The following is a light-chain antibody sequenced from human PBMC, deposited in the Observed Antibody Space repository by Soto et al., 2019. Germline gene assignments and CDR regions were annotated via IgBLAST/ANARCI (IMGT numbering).Light chain of an antibody. CDR2: GAY. J-gene: IGKJ4*01. Sequence: EIVMTQAPATLSVSPGERATLSCRASQNINYKLAWYQQRPGQPPTLLIYGAYTRATGIPDRFSGGGSGTEFTLTISSLQSEDFAVYYCQQYNTWPPLTFGGGTTLKIK. CDR1: QNINYK. CDR3: QQYNTWPPLT. V-gene: IGKV3-15*01.